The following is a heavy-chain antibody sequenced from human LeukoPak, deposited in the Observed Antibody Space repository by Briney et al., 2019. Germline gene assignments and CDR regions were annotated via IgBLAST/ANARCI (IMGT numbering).Heavy chain of an antibody. CDR1: GGSISSYY. D-gene: IGHD3-10*01. V-gene: IGHV4-4*07. J-gene: IGHJ6*03. CDR2: IYTSGST. Sequence: SETLSLTCTVSGGSISSYYWSWIRQPAGKGLEWIGRIYTSGSTNYNPSLKSRVTMSVDTSKNQFSLKLSSVTAADTAVYYCARDRYYGSGSYYSPYYYYYMYVWGKGTTVTVSS. CDR3: ARDRYYGSGSYYSPYYYYYMYV.